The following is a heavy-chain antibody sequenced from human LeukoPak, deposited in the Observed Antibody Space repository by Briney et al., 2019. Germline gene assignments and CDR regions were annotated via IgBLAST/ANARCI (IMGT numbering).Heavy chain of an antibody. V-gene: IGHV3-21*03. CDR2: ISSSSRSP. CDR1: GFTFCSFS. Sequence: PGGTLRLSCAASGFTFCSFSMKCVRQAPGKGLEWVSSISSSSRSPSYADSVKGRFTISRDNAKNSLYLQMNSLKAEDTAGYYCAYGDYEYFQHWGQGTLVTGSS. J-gene: IGHJ1*01. D-gene: IGHD4-17*01. CDR3: AYGDYEYFQH.